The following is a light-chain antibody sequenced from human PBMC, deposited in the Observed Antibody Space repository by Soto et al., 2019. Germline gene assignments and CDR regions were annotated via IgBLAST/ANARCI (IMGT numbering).Light chain of an antibody. J-gene: IGLJ2*01. CDR2: QES. Sequence: SYELSQPPSMSVSPGQTASITCSGDKLGDTYACWYQQKPGQYPLLVIYQESKRPSGIPERFSGSNSENTATLTISGTQALDEADYYCQAWDSSTVVFGGGTKLTVL. CDR3: QAWDSSTVV. CDR1: KLGDTY. V-gene: IGLV3-1*01.